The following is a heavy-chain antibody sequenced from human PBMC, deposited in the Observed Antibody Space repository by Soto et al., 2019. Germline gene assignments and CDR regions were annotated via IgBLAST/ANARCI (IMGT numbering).Heavy chain of an antibody. V-gene: IGHV3-30*18. J-gene: IGHJ4*02. CDR3: AKGDDFDY. CDR1: GFPFSNYG. Sequence: QPGGSLRLSCAASGFPFSNYGMYWVRQAPGKGLEWLAIITSDGGHIYYADSVKGRFTISRDNSKNTLYLHMNSLRPEDTALYYCAKGDDFDYWGQGTLVTVSS. CDR2: ITSDGGHI.